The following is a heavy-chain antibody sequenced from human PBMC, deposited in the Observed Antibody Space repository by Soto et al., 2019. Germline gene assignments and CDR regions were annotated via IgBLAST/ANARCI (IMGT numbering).Heavy chain of an antibody. Sequence: SEILSLTCSVSGGYVNDGKYYWNWIRHSPSKGLEWIGYIHHSGITNYNPSLKSRVTISVDTSKNEFSLKLNSVTAADTSVYSCASVIAPYFYDSSCWYFDSWGQGSLVTVTS. CDR3: ASVIAPYFYDSSCWYFDS. J-gene: IGHJ4*02. D-gene: IGHD3-22*01. CDR2: IHHSGIT. V-gene: IGHV4-61*01. CDR1: GGYVNDGKYY.